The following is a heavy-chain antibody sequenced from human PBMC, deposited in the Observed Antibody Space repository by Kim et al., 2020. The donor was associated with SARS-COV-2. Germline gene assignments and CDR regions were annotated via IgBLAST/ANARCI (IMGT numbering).Heavy chain of an antibody. CDR3: AKDPTRYGDAFDY. D-gene: IGHD4-17*01. V-gene: IGHV3-23*01. J-gene: IGHJ4*02. Sequence: YADSVKGRFTITRDNSKNTLYLQMNSLRAEDTAVYYCAKDPTRYGDAFDYWGQGTLVTVSS.